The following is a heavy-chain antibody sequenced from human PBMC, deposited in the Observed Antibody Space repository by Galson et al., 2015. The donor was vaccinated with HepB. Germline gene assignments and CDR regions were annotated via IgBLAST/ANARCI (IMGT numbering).Heavy chain of an antibody. J-gene: IGHJ4*02. D-gene: IGHD6-19*01. Sequence: SLRLSCAASGFTFSSYAMSWVRQAPGKGLEWVSAISGSGGSTYYADSVKGRFTISRDNSKNTLYLQMNSLRAEDTAVYYCAKDLLSQWRMGGDYWGQGTLVTVSS. CDR1: GFTFSSYA. CDR2: ISGSGGST. V-gene: IGHV3-23*01. CDR3: AKDLLSQWRMGGDY.